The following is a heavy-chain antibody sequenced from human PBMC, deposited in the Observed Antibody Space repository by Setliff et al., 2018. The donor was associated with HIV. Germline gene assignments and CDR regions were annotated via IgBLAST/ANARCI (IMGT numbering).Heavy chain of an antibody. J-gene: IGHJ4*02. Sequence: PSETLSLTCTVSGGSISSDDHSWSWIRQPPGKGLEWIGYIYHTGATYYKSSLESGLTISVDTPKNQFSLKLNSVTAADTAVYFCARMSISASVYFDYWGQGSQVTVSS. D-gene: IGHD6-25*01. CDR3: ARMSISASVYFDY. CDR2: IYHTGAT. CDR1: GGSISSDDHS. V-gene: IGHV4-30-4*01.